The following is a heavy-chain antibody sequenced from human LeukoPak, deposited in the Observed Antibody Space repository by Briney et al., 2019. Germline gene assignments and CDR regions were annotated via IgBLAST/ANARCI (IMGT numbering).Heavy chain of an antibody. CDR2: INHSGGT. CDR1: GGSFSGYY. J-gene: IGHJ4*02. CDR3: ASGRAFRTSWRRGPFDY. Sequence: SEALSLACAVYGGSFSGYYWSWIRQPPGKGLGWIGEINHSGGTNSNPSLKSRVTISVDTSKNQFSLKLSSVTAADTAVYYCASGRAFRTSWRRGPFDYWGQGTLVTVSS. V-gene: IGHV4-34*01. D-gene: IGHD6-13*01.